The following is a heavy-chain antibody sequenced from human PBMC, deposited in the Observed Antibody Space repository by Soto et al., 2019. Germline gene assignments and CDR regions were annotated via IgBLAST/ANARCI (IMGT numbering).Heavy chain of an antibody. Sequence: GWSLRLSCAASGFTFSSYAMSWVRQAPGKGLEWVSAISGSGGSTYYADSVKGRFTISRDNSKNTLYLQMNSLRAEDTAVYYCAKDSSLTTVPWFDPWGQGTLVTVSS. CDR1: GFTFSSYA. CDR3: AKDSSLTTVPWFDP. J-gene: IGHJ5*02. CDR2: ISGSGGST. D-gene: IGHD4-17*01. V-gene: IGHV3-23*01.